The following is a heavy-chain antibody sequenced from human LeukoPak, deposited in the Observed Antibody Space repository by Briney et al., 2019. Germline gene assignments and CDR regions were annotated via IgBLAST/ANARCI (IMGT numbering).Heavy chain of an antibody. CDR1: GGSFSGYY. CDR2: INHSGST. V-gene: IGHV4-34*01. J-gene: IGHJ5*02. Sequence: PSETLSLTCAVYGGSFSGYYWSWIRQPPGKGLEWIGEINHSGSTNYNPSLKSRVTISVDTSKNQFSLKLSSVTAADTAVYYCAREDEFFDPWGQGTLVTVSS. CDR3: AREDEFFDP.